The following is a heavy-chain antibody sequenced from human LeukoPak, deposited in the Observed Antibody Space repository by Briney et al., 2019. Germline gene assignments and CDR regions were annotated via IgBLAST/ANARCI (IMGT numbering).Heavy chain of an antibody. CDR2: IPYDGSNK. J-gene: IGHJ4*02. V-gene: IGHV3-30*03. CDR1: GFTFSSYG. CDR3: ARDLKYYYGSGSYDY. D-gene: IGHD3-10*01. Sequence: SGRSLRLSCAASGFTFSSYGMHWVRQAPGKGLEWVAVIPYDGSNKYYADSVKGRFTISRDNSKNTLYLQMNSLRAEDTAVYYCARDLKYYYGSGSYDYWGQGTLVTVSS.